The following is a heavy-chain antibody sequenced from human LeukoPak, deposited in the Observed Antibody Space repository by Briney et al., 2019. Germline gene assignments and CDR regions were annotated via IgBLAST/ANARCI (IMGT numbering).Heavy chain of an antibody. D-gene: IGHD1-26*01. CDR3: AKEQKSRSWSEMDV. CDR1: GFTFDDYV. Sequence: GGSLRLSCVASGFTFDDYVMHWVRQPAGKGLEWVSLIRWDGGGAFYADSVKGRFTISRDNRRRALYLQMNGLRTEDTALYYCAKEQKSRSWSEMDVWGKGTTVIVSS. CDR2: IRWDGGGA. V-gene: IGHV3-43*01. J-gene: IGHJ6*04.